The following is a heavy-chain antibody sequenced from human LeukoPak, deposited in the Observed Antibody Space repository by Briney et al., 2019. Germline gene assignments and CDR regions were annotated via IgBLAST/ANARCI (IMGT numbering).Heavy chain of an antibody. Sequence: SETLSLTCTVSGASISSYYWSWIRQPPGKGLEWIGYIYYSGSTNYNPSLKSRVTFSVDTSKNQFSLKLISVTAADTAVYYCARALNDFSGWYYFDYWGQGTLVTVSS. CDR2: IYYSGST. J-gene: IGHJ4*02. CDR1: GASISSYY. V-gene: IGHV4-59*01. CDR3: ARALNDFSGWYYFDY. D-gene: IGHD6-19*01.